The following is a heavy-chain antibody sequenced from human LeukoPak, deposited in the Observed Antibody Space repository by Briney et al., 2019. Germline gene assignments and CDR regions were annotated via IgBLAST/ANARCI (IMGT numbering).Heavy chain of an antibody. Sequence: GGSLRLSCTVSGFTFNNCEMNWVRQAPGKGLEWVSYISGSGSSISYADSARGRFTISRDNAKNALYLQMNSLRVEDTAVYYCASGRGFTVAKTIYEYWGQGTLVTVSS. V-gene: IGHV3-48*03. CDR1: GFTFNNCE. D-gene: IGHD4-17*01. CDR2: ISGSGSSI. J-gene: IGHJ4*02. CDR3: ASGRGFTVAKTIYEY.